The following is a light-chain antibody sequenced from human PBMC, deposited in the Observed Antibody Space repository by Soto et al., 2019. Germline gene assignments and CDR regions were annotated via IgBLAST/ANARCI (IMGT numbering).Light chain of an antibody. CDR1: QSVSSSY. Sequence: IGMTHSPGILSLSPGERATLSCRASQSVSSSYLAWYQQKRGQAPRLLIHGASNRAPGIPDKFSGSGSGTDFTLTISRLDPEDFAVYYCQQYVSAPVTFGGGTKVDIK. CDR3: QQYVSAPVT. J-gene: IGKJ4*01. V-gene: IGKV3-20*01. CDR2: GAS.